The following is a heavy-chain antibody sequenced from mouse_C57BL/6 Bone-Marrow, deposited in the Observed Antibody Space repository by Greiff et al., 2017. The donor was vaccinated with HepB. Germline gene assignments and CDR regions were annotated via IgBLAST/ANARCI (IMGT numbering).Heavy chain of an antibody. CDR3: ARDGYPYYFDY. J-gene: IGHJ2*01. V-gene: IGHV1-4*01. CDR1: GYTFTSYT. D-gene: IGHD2-3*01. Sequence: VHLVESGAELARPGASVKMSCKASGYTFTSYTMHWVKQRPGQGLEWIGYINPSSGYTKYNQKFKDKATLTADKSSSTAYMQLSSLTSEDSAVYYCARDGYPYYFDYWGQGTTLTVSS. CDR2: INPSSGYT.